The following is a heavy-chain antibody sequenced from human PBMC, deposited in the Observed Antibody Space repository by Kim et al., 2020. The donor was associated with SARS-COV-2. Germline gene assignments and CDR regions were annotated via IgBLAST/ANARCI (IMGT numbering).Heavy chain of an antibody. J-gene: IGHJ5*02. CDR1: GGSISSGGYY. CDR2: IYYSGST. V-gene: IGHV4-31*03. Sequence: SETLSLTCTVSGGSISSGGYYWSWIRQHPGKGLEWIGYIYYSGSTYYNPSLKSRVTIAVDTSKNQFSLKLSSVTAADTAVYYCARGLRYFDWLLYSAWFAPWGPGTLVTVSS. CDR3: ARGLRYFDWLLYSAWFAP. D-gene: IGHD3-9*01.